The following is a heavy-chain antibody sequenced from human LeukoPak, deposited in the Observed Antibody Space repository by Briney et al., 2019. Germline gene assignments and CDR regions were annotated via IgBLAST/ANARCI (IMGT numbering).Heavy chain of an antibody. D-gene: IGHD6-19*01. CDR2: IYYSGST. Sequence: SETLSLTCTVSGGSISSYYWSWIRQPPGKGLEWIGYIYYSGSTNYNPSLKSRVTMSVDTSKNQFSLKLSSVTAADTAVYYCARETAVAGDIGFIDYWGQGTLVTVSS. CDR1: GGSISSYY. CDR3: ARETAVAGDIGFIDY. V-gene: IGHV4-59*12. J-gene: IGHJ4*02.